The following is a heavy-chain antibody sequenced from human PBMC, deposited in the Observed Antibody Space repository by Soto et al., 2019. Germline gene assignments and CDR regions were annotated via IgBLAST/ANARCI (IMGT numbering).Heavy chain of an antibody. V-gene: IGHV3-30*18. Sequence: QVQLVESGGGVVQPGRSLRLSCAASGFTFKNYTIHWVRQAPGKGLEWVAVISYDGSNEYFADSVKGRITVTRDNSKNTLYLQMSSLRPEDTAMYYCAKDRSLGFCSGISCQFDAFDIWGRGTMVTVSS. J-gene: IGHJ3*02. D-gene: IGHD2-15*01. CDR1: GFTFKNYT. CDR2: ISYDGSNE. CDR3: AKDRSLGFCSGISCQFDAFDI.